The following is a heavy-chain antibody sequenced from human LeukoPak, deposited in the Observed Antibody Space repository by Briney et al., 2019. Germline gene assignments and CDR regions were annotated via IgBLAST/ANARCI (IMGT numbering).Heavy chain of an antibody. J-gene: IGHJ6*03. D-gene: IGHD5-18*01. V-gene: IGHV4-30-4*01. Sequence: SETLSLTCTVSGGSISSGDYCWSWIRQPPGKGLEWIGYIYYSGSTYYNPSLKSRVTISVDTSKNQFSLKLSSVTAADTAVYYCARDLGGYSSGSYYYIMDVWGKGTTVTVSS. CDR2: IYYSGST. CDR3: ARDLGGYSSGSYYYIMDV. CDR1: GGSISSGDYC.